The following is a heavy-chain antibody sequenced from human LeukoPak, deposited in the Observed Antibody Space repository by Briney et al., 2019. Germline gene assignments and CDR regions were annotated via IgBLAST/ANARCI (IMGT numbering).Heavy chain of an antibody. Sequence: GGSLRLSCAASGFTFSSYAMSWVRQAPGKGLEWVPAISGSGGSTYYADSVKGRFTISRDNSKNTLYLQMNSLRAEDTAVYYCAKTVSNYDFWSGYYTDYWGQGTLVTVSS. J-gene: IGHJ4*02. CDR3: AKTVSNYDFWSGYYTDY. D-gene: IGHD3-3*01. CDR2: ISGSGGST. CDR1: GFTFSSYA. V-gene: IGHV3-23*01.